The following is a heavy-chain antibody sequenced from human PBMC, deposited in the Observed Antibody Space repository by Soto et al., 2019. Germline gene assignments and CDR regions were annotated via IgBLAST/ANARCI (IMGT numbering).Heavy chain of an antibody. CDR2: IYSGGSA. J-gene: IGHJ4*02. Sequence: EVQLVESGGGLVQPGGSLRLSCAASGFTVSANYMSWVRQAPGKGLEWVSVIYSGGSAYYADSVKGRFTISRDNSKNTLYLQMNRLSAEDTAVYYWASIQWESSSPIDYWGQGTLVTVSS. V-gene: IGHV3-66*01. D-gene: IGHD6-13*01. CDR3: ASIQWESSSPIDY. CDR1: GFTVSANY.